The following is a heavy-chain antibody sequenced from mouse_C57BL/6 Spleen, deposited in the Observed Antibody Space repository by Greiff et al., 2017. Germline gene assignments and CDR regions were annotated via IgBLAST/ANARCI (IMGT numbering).Heavy chain of an antibody. V-gene: IGHV1-18*01. J-gene: IGHJ1*03. Sequence: VQLQQSGPELVKPGASVKIPCKASGYTFTDYNMDWVKQSHGKSLEWIGDINPNNGGTIYNQKFKGKATLTVDKSSSAAYMELRSLTSEDTAVYYCARRGSCVYWYFDVWGTGTTVTVSS. CDR2: INPNNGGT. D-gene: IGHD1-1*01. CDR1: GYTFTDYN. CDR3: ARRGSCVYWYFDV.